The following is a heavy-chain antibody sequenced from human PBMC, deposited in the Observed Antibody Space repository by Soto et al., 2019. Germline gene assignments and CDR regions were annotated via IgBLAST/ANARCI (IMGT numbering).Heavy chain of an antibody. Sequence: QVQLVQSGAELKKPGASVKVSCQASGYSFSSYGISWVRQAPGQGLEWMGWISGYNGVTNYAQRVQGRVAVTTDTSTSTAYMELRNLKSDDTAVYFCARRTRWNDGGYYDYDMDVWGQGTTVTVSS. V-gene: IGHV1-18*01. CDR1: GYSFSSYG. J-gene: IGHJ6*02. D-gene: IGHD1-1*01. CDR3: ARRTRWNDGGYYDYDMDV. CDR2: ISGYNGVT.